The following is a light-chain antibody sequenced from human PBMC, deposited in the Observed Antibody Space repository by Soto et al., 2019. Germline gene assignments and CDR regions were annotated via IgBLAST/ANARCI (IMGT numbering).Light chain of an antibody. CDR3: QKYNSAPWT. CDR2: AAS. CDR1: QVISNY. V-gene: IGKV1-27*01. J-gene: IGKJ1*01. Sequence: DIQMTQSPSSLSASVGDRVTITCRASQVISNYLAWYQQKPGKVPKLLVYAASTLQSGVPFRFSGSGSGTDFTLPISSLQPEDVATYYSQKYNSAPWTFGQGTKVDIK.